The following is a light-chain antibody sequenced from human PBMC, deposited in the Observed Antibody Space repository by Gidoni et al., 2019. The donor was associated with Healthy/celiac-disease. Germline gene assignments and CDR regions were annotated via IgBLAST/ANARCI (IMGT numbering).Light chain of an antibody. J-gene: IGKJ2*01. V-gene: IGKV1-39*01. CDR3: QQRYSTPRT. CDR2: AAS. CDR1: QSTNNY. Sequence: LQMTQSPSSLSPSVGDRVTITCRASQSTNNYLNWYQQKPGKAPKILIYAASSLQNGVPSSFSGSGSGTDFTRTISSLQPEDSATYYCQQRYSTPRTFGQGTKLEIK.